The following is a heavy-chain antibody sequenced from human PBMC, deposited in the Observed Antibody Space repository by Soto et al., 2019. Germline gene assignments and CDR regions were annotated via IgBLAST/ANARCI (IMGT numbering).Heavy chain of an antibody. CDR2: INWNSGSI. Sequence: PGGSLRLSCAASGFTFDDHAMHWVRQVPGKGLEWVSGINWNSGSIGYGDSVKGRFTISRDNSKNTLYLQMNSPRAEEPAVYYCAREDEYYYYYGMDVWGQGTTVTVSS. CDR3: AREDEYYYYYGMDV. D-gene: IGHD1-26*01. V-gene: IGHV3-9*01. CDR1: GFTFDDHA. J-gene: IGHJ6*02.